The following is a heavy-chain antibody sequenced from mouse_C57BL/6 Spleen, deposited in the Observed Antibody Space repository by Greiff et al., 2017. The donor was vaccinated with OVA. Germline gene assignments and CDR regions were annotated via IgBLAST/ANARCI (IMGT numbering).Heavy chain of an antibody. Sequence: QVQLKESGPGLVQPSQSLSITCTVSGFSLTSYGVHWVRQSPGKGLEWLGVIWSGGSTDYNAAFISRLSISKDNSKSQVFFKMNSLQADDTAIYYCARNDDYDDRASYAMDYWGQGTSVTVSS. CDR3: ARNDDYDDRASYAMDY. J-gene: IGHJ4*01. CDR1: GFSLTSYG. CDR2: IWSGGST. V-gene: IGHV2-2*01. D-gene: IGHD2-4*01.